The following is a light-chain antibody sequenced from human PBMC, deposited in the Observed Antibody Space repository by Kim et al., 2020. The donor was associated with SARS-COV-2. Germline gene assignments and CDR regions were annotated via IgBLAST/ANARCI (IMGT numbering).Light chain of an antibody. Sequence: GSTFTLTCGLSSGSVSTSYYPSWYQQTPGQAPRTLIYSTNTRSSGVPDRFSGSILGNKAALTITGAQADDESDYYCVLYMGSGIWVFGGGTQLTVL. J-gene: IGLJ3*02. CDR3: VLYMGSGIWV. CDR1: SGSVSTSYY. CDR2: STN. V-gene: IGLV8-61*01.